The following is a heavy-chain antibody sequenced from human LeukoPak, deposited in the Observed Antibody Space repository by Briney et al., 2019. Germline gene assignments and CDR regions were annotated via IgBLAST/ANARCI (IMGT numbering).Heavy chain of an antibody. CDR2: INQSGSS. J-gene: IGHJ4*02. V-gene: IGHV4-34*01. Sequence: PGRSLRLSCAASGFTFNIYGMHWIRQPPGKGLEWIGEINQSGSSNYNPSLKSRVTMSVDTSKNQFSLKLRSVTAADTAIYYCARGQEDWEVLQRAVRFDYWARGTLVTVSS. CDR1: GFTFNIYG. CDR3: ARGQEDWEVLQRAVRFDY. D-gene: IGHD1-26*01.